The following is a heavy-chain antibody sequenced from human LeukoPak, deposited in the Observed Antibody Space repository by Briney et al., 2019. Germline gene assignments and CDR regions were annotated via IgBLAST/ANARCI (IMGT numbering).Heavy chain of an antibody. CDR1: GGSFSGYY. Sequence: SETLSLTCAVYGGSFSGYYWSWIRQPPGKGLEWLGEINHSGSTNYNPSLKSRVTISVDTSKNQFSLKLSSVTAADTAVYYCARDDYDILTGINYFDYWGQGTLVTVSS. D-gene: IGHD3-9*01. J-gene: IGHJ4*02. CDR2: INHSGST. CDR3: ARDDYDILTGINYFDY. V-gene: IGHV4-34*01.